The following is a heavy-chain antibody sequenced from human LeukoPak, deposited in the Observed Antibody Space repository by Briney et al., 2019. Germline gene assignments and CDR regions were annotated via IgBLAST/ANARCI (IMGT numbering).Heavy chain of an antibody. CDR2: MNPNSGNT. CDR3: ARDGSPYRAYYYDSSGIEYFQH. Sequence: ASVKVSCKASGYTFTSYDINWVRQATGQGLEWMGWMNPNSGNTGYAQKFQGRVTITRNTSISTAYMELSSLRSEDTAVYYRARDGSPYRAYYYDSSGIEYFQHWGQGTLVTVSS. V-gene: IGHV1-8*03. CDR1: GYTFTSYD. J-gene: IGHJ1*01. D-gene: IGHD3-22*01.